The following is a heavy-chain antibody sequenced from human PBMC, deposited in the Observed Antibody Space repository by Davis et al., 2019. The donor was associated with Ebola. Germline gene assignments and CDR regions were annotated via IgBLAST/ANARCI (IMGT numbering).Heavy chain of an antibody. CDR1: GFTFSSYG. J-gene: IGHJ4*02. Sequence: GESLKISCAASGFTFSSYGMHWVRQAPGKGLEWVAFIRYDGSNKYYADSVKGRFTISSDNSKNTLYLQMNSLRAEDTAVYYCAKETDRLRFLGWLLYPYYFDYWGQGTLVTVSS. CDR2: IRYDGSNK. V-gene: IGHV3-30*02. CDR3: AKETDRLRFLGWLLYPYYFDY. D-gene: IGHD3-3*01.